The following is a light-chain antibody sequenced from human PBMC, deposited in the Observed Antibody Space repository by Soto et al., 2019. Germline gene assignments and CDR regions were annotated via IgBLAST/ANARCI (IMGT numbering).Light chain of an antibody. CDR3: QHYNSYSGA. CDR1: QTISSW. Sequence: DIQMTQSPSTLSGSVGDRVTITCRASQTISSWLAWYQQKPGKAPKLLIYKASTLKSGVPSRFSGSGSGTDIPLTISRLQHDDLASYYYQHYNSYSGAFGQGTKVELK. V-gene: IGKV1-5*03. CDR2: KAS. J-gene: IGKJ1*01.